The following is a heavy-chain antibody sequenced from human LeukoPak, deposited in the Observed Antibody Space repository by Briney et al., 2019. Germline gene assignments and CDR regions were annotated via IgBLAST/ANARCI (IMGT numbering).Heavy chain of an antibody. J-gene: IGHJ4*02. CDR1: GFTFRSYG. CDR2: IRYDGSNK. V-gene: IGHV3-30*02. D-gene: IGHD4-17*01. Sequence: GGSLRLSCAASGFTFRSYGMHWVRQAPGKGLEWVTFIRYDGSNKYYTDSVKGRFTISRDNSKNTLYLQMNSLRAEDTAVYYCAKTTTVTQYYFDYWGQGTLVTVSS. CDR3: AKTTTVTQYYFDY.